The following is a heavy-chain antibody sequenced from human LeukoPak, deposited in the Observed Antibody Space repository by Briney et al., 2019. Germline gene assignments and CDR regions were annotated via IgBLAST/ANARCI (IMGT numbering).Heavy chain of an antibody. Sequence: SETLSLTCAVYGGSFSGYYWSWIRQPPGKGLEWIGEINHSGSTNYNPSLKSRVTISVDTSKNQFSLKLSSVTAADTDVYYCERGKNYDFWSGYYSRVWFDPWGQGTLVTVSS. V-gene: IGHV4-34*01. J-gene: IGHJ5*02. CDR3: ERGKNYDFWSGYYSRVWFDP. D-gene: IGHD3-3*01. CDR1: GGSFSGYY. CDR2: INHSGST.